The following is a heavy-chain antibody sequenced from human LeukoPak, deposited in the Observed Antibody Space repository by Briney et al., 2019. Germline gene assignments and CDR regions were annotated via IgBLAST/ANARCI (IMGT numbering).Heavy chain of an antibody. CDR1: GFTFSNYG. CDR2: IRDDGHNK. J-gene: IGHJ4*02. CDR3: AKGQGSIIVVPSPDY. D-gene: IGHD2-2*01. Sequence: GGSLRLSCAASGFTFSNYGMHWVRQAPGKGMDWVAFIRDDGHNKDYADSVKGRFTISRDNSESTLYLQMFSLRPDDTAVYYCAKGQGSIIVVPSPDYWGQGTLVTVSS. V-gene: IGHV3-30*02.